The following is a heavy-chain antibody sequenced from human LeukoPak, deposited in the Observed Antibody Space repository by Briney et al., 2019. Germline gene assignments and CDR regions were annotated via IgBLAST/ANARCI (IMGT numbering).Heavy chain of an antibody. J-gene: IGHJ4*02. CDR3: AKGRGGGWYSHFDY. CDR2: IIDSGGST. V-gene: IGHV3-23*01. D-gene: IGHD6-19*01. Sequence: GGSLRLSCAASGFTFIDAWMTWVRQAPGKGLEWVSGIIDSGGSTNYADSVKGRFIISRDNSKNTLFLQMNSLRAEDTGVYYCAKGRGGGWYSHFDYWGQGTLVTVSS. CDR1: GFTFIDAW.